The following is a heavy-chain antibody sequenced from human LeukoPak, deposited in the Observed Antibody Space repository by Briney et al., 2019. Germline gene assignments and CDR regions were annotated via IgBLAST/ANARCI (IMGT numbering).Heavy chain of an antibody. Sequence: PGGSLRLSCAASGFTFSSYGLHWVRRAPGQGLDWVAAIWYDAYDKYYADSVKGRFTISRDNSKNTLYLQMNSLRAEGTAVYYCARDLIPRRCAHGDSWGQGTLVTVSS. J-gene: IGHJ1*01. V-gene: IGHV3-33*01. CDR2: IWYDAYDK. CDR1: GFTFSSYG. CDR3: ARDLIPRRCAHGDS. D-gene: IGHD3-10*01.